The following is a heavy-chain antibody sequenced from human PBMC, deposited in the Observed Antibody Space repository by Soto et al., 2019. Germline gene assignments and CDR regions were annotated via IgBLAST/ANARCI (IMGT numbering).Heavy chain of an antibody. CDR2: MYYTGVT. CDR1: GGSVRSGNHF. V-gene: IGHV4-61*01. CDR3: ARGGEPLGYYGLDV. Sequence: ETLSLTCSVSGGSVRSGNHFWNWIRQPPGRGLEWLGYMYYTGVTNYNPSLKSRVSMSVDTSKDQFSLNLTSLTAADTAVYYCARGGEPLGYYGLDVWGQGTTVTVSS. J-gene: IGHJ6*02.